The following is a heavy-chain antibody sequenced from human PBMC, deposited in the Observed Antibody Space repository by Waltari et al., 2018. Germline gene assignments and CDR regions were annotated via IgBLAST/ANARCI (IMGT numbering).Heavy chain of an antibody. CDR1: GASIRISTHY. D-gene: IGHD3-10*01. Sequence: RLQESGPGRMKPSETLSLICTVSGASIRISTHYWGWIRQTPGMGPEWIWSVHYTGKTDNNPSLESRVSLSVDTSKNLFSLELTSVTAADTATYFCARSFGGSGSYKFDTWGRGILVSVSS. CDR2: VHYTGKT. V-gene: IGHV4-39*02. J-gene: IGHJ4*02. CDR3: ARSFGGSGSYKFDT.